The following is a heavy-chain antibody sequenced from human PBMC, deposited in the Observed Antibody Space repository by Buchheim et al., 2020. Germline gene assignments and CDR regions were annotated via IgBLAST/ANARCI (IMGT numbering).Heavy chain of an antibody. Sequence: QVQLVESGGGVVQPGRSLRLSCAASGFTFSTYAMHWVRQAPGKGLEWVAVISYDGSNKKYTDSVKGRFTISRDNSKNTLYLQMNSLRAEDTAVYYCARDALGGHPVDYWGQGTL. D-gene: IGHD3-16*01. CDR2: ISYDGSNK. CDR1: GFTFSTYA. J-gene: IGHJ4*02. V-gene: IGHV3-30*03. CDR3: ARDALGGHPVDY.